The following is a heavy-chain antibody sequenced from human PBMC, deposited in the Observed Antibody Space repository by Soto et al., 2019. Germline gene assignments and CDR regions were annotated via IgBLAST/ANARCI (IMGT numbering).Heavy chain of an antibody. CDR2: ISGSGGST. CDR3: AKDHRGYSGYDRGLFDY. J-gene: IGHJ4*02. CDR1: GVTVSTNH. Sequence: PGGSLRLSCAASGVTVSTNHMSWVRQAPGKGLEWVSAISGSGGSTYYADSVKGRFTISRDNSKNTLYLQMNSLRAEDTAVYYCAKDHRGYSGYDRGLFDYWGQGTLVTVSS. D-gene: IGHD5-12*01. V-gene: IGHV3-23*01.